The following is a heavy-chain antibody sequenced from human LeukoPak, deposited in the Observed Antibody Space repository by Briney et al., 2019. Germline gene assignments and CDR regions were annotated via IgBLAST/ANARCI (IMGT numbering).Heavy chain of an antibody. J-gene: IGHJ4*02. Sequence: GGPLRLSCAASGFTFSSYAMSWVRQAPGKGLEWVSAISGSGGSTYYADSAKGRLTISRDNSKNTLYLQMNSLRAEDTAVYYCAKDTPYSGSYNYWGQGTLVTVSS. CDR3: AKDTPYSGSYNY. D-gene: IGHD1-26*01. V-gene: IGHV3-23*01. CDR2: ISGSGGST. CDR1: GFTFSSYA.